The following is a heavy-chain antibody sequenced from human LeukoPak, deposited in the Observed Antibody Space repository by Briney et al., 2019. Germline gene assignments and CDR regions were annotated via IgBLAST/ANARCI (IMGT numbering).Heavy chain of an antibody. CDR1: GFTFSIYA. CDR2: ISGTGDTT. V-gene: IGHV3-23*01. Sequence: GGSLRLSCAAPGFTFSIYAMGWVRQAPGKGLEWVSAISGTGDTTYYADSVKGRFTISRDNSKNTLYLQMNSLRAEDTAVYYCAHNPYSSSWYNFWGQGTLVTVSS. D-gene: IGHD6-13*01. J-gene: IGHJ4*02. CDR3: AHNPYSSSWYNF.